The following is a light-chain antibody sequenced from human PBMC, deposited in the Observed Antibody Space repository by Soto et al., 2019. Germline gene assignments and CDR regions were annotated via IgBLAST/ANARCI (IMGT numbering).Light chain of an antibody. J-gene: IGKJ2*01. CDR1: QGISSY. V-gene: IGKV1-17*01. Sequence: DIQLTQSPSSLSASVGDRVTITCRVSQGISSYLNWYRQKPGKVPERLIYAASTLQSGVPSRFSGSGSGTEFTLTISSLQPEDFATYYCLQHNSYPYTFGQGTKLEIK. CDR3: LQHNSYPYT. CDR2: AAS.